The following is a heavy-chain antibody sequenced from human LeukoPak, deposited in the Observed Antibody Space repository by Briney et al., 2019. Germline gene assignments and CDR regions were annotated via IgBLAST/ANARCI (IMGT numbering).Heavy chain of an antibody. CDR3: ARHFPGRSFWSGYPPGKFDY. CDR1: GGSISSSSYY. CDR2: IYYAGST. J-gene: IGHJ4*02. V-gene: IGHV4-39*01. D-gene: IGHD3-3*01. Sequence: RPSETLSLTCTVSGGSISSSSYYWGWIRQSPGRGLEWIGTIYYAGSTYYNPSLKGRVTVSVDTSKNEFSLKLTSVTAADTAVYFCARHFPGRSFWSGYPPGKFDYWGQGSLVTVSP.